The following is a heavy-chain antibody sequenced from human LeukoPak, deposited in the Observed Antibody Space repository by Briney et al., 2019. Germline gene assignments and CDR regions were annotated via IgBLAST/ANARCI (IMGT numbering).Heavy chain of an antibody. Sequence: GGSLRLSCAAPGFTFSSYSMNWVRQAPGKGLEWVSSISSSSSYIYYADSVKGRFTISRDNAKNSLYLQMNSLRAEDTAVYYCARDRYSGSYPLDYWGQGTLVTVSS. CDR1: GFTFSSYS. V-gene: IGHV3-21*04. D-gene: IGHD1-26*01. CDR3: ARDRYSGSYPLDY. CDR2: ISSSSSYI. J-gene: IGHJ4*02.